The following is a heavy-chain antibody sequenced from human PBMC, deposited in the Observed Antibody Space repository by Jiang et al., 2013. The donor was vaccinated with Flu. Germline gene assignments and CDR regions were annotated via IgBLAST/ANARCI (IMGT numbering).Heavy chain of an antibody. CDR1: GFSLSTSGEG. D-gene: IGHD3-9*01. V-gene: IGHV2-5*02. J-gene: IGHJ4*02. CDR2: IFWDDDK. Sequence: KPTQTLTLACSFSGFSLSTSGEGVGWIRQPPGEALEWLALIFWDDDKRYNPALRTRLSISKHTSGNQVVLTLANMDSVDTATYYCVRDSFDRVTGYYKFAHWGQGTLVAVSP. CDR3: VRDSFDRVTGYYKFAH.